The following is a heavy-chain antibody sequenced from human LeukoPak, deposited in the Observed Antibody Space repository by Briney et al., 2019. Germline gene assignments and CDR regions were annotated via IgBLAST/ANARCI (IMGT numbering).Heavy chain of an antibody. CDR3: AGDGTGQWLVRRRHLDL. Sequence: GGSLRLSCAASGFTFSSYEMNWVRQAPGKGLEWVSYISSSGSTIYYADSVKGRFTISRDNAKNSLYLQMNSLRAEDTAVYYCAGDGTGQWLVRRRHLDLWGRGTLVTVSS. CDR1: GFTFSSYE. D-gene: IGHD6-19*01. J-gene: IGHJ2*01. CDR2: ISSSGSTI. V-gene: IGHV3-48*03.